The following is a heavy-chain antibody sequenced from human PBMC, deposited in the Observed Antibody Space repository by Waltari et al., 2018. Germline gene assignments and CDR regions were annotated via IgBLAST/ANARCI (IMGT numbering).Heavy chain of an antibody. CDR3: ARGSGVDS. J-gene: IGHJ4*02. D-gene: IGHD7-27*01. V-gene: IGHV3-23*01. CDR1: GYLFSTYV. Sequence: VQLLESAGGLVPPGGSLRLSCAARGYLFSTYVMIWVRQSPGKGLELVSSISEAGGIITYADSVKGRFTISRGNSKNTLYLQMNSLRVDDTAVYYCARGSGVDSWGQGTLVTISS. CDR2: ISEAGGII.